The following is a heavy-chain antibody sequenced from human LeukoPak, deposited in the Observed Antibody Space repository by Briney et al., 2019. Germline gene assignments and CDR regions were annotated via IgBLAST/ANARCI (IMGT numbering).Heavy chain of an antibody. D-gene: IGHD5-24*01. CDR3: ARHRIGGGYNFLGDY. V-gene: IGHV5-51*01. Sequence: GESLKISCKGSGYSFTSYWIGWVRQMPGKGLEWMGIIYPGDSDTRYSPSLQGQVTISADKSISTAYLQWSSLKASDTAMYYCARHRIGGGYNFLGDYWGQGTLVTVSS. CDR2: IYPGDSDT. J-gene: IGHJ4*02. CDR1: GYSFTSYW.